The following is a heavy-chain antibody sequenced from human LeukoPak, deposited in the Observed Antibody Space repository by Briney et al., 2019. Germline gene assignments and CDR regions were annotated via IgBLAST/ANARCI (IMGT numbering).Heavy chain of an antibody. CDR1: GYTLTSYY. D-gene: IGHD3-3*01. J-gene: IGHJ6*02. CDR3: ARIRGLVLDDFWSGYPMILGYYGMDV. V-gene: IGHV1-46*01. Sequence: ASVKVSCKASGYTLTSYYMHWVRQAPGQGLEWVGKITPSGDSTRYAQKFQGRVTVARDTSTSTVYMELSSLRSEDTAVYYCARIRGLVLDDFWSGYPMILGYYGMDVWGQGTTVTVSS. CDR2: ITPSGDST.